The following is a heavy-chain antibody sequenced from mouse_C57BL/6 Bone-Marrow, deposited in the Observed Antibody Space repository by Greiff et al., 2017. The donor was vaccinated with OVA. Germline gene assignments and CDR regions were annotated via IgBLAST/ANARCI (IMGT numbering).Heavy chain of an antibody. J-gene: IGHJ3*01. CDR2: IWGVGST. Sequence: VKLVESGPGLVAPSQSLSITCTVSGFSLTSYGVDWVRQSPGKGLEWLGVIWGVGSTNYNSALKSRLSISKDNSKSQVFLKMNSLQTDDTAMYYCARVIRGWFAYWGQGTLVTVSA. V-gene: IGHV2-6*01. CDR1: GFSLTSYG. CDR3: ARVIRGWFAY. D-gene: IGHD1-1*01.